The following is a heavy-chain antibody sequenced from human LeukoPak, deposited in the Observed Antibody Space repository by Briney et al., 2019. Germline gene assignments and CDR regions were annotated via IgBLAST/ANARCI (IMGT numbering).Heavy chain of an antibody. Sequence: SVKVSCKASGGTFSIYAISWVRQAPGQGLEWMGRIIPILGIANYAQKFQGRVTITADKCTSTDYMELSSLRSEDTAVYYCARDLVYCSSTSCWDYYYGMDVWGQGTTVTVSS. J-gene: IGHJ6*02. CDR2: IIPILGIA. D-gene: IGHD2-2*01. V-gene: IGHV1-69*04. CDR1: GGTFSIYA. CDR3: ARDLVYCSSTSCWDYYYGMDV.